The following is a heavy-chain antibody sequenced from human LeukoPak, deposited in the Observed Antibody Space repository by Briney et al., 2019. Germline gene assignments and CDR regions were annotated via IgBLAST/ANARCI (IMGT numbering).Heavy chain of an antibody. D-gene: IGHD1-7*01. CDR2: IRYDGSNK. V-gene: IGHV3-30*02. CDR3: ARDTRNLNSFYPSTDNWFDP. CDR1: GFTFSSYG. J-gene: IGHJ5*02. Sequence: GGSLRLSCAASGFTFSSYGMHWLRQAPGKGLEWVAFIRYDGSNKYYADSVKGRFTISRDNSKNTLYLQMNSLRAEDTAVYYCARDTRNLNSFYPSTDNWFDPWPRGTVVTVSS.